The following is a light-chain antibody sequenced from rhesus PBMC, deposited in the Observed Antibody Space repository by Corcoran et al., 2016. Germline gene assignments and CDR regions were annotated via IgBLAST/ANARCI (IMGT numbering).Light chain of an antibody. V-gene: IGKV1-22*01. CDR3: LQYNSSPRT. J-gene: IGKJ1*01. CDR2: KSS. CDR1: QTISSA. Sequence: DIQMTQSPSSLSASVGDTVTITCRASQTISSALDWYQQKPWKVPKRRVYKSSTLQSGVPSRFSGSGSGTDFTLTISSLQPEDFTTYYCLQYNSSPRTFGQGTKMEIK.